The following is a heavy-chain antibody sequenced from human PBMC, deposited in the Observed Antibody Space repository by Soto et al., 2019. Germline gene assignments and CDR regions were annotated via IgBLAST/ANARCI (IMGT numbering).Heavy chain of an antibody. CDR3: ARDPDY. J-gene: IGHJ4*02. V-gene: IGHV4-34*01. Sequence: SETLSLTCAGYGGSFSDYYWSLSRQTPGKGLEWIGEITHSGSTNYNPSLESRVTITVGTSKNQFSLKLNSMTAADTAVYYCARDPDYWSQGTLVTVSS. CDR2: ITHSGST. CDR1: GGSFSDYY.